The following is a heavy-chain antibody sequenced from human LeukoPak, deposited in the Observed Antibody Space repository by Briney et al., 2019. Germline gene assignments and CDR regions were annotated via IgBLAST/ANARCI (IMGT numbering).Heavy chain of an antibody. J-gene: IGHJ6*02. CDR2: IIPIFGTA. D-gene: IGHD3-16*01. Sequence: ASVKVSCKASGYTFTSYYMHWVRQAPGQGLEWMGGIIPIFGTANYAQKFQGRVTITADESTSTAYMELSSLRSEDTAVYYCARWVGDYVNYYYYGMDVWGQGTTVTVSS. V-gene: IGHV1-69*13. CDR1: GYTFTSYY. CDR3: ARWVGDYVNYYYYGMDV.